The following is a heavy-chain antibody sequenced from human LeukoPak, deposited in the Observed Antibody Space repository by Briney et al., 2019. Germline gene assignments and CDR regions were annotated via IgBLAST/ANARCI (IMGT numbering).Heavy chain of an antibody. J-gene: IGHJ4*02. D-gene: IGHD3-22*01. Sequence: ASVKVSCKTSGYSFTTYGVTWVRQAPRQGLEWMGWISAYNGDTNYAQKFQGRFTMTTDTSTSKANMELRSLRSEDTAVYYCAKDSTMIVVGEGHYWGQGTLVTVSS. CDR1: GYSFTTYG. V-gene: IGHV1-18*01. CDR3: AKDSTMIVVGEGHY. CDR2: ISAYNGDT.